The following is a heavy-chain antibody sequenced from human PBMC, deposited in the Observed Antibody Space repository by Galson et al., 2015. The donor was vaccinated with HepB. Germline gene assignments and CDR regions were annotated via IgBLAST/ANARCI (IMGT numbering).Heavy chain of an antibody. CDR2: INPRIGGT. CDR3: ARDVGYCSGGTCFSGWFDP. Sequence: SVTVSCKASGSTFSDYYLHWVRQAPGQGLEWMGWINPRIGGTNYALKFQGRVLMTRDTSISTVYMELKTLTYDDTAVYYCARDVGYCSGGTCFSGWFDPWGQGTTVTVSS. V-gene: IGHV1-2*02. D-gene: IGHD2-15*01. CDR1: GSTFSDYY. J-gene: IGHJ5*02.